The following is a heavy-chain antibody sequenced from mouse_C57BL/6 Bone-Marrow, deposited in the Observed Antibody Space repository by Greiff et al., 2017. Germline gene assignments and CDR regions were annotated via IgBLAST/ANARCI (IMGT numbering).Heavy chain of an antibody. J-gene: IGHJ1*03. Sequence: QVQLQQSGADLVKPGASVKVSCKASGYTFTSYWMHWVKQTPGQGLEWIARIHPSGSYTYYNQKFKGKATLTVDNSSSTAYMQLSSLTSEDSAVYYCAKVGWLRYCDVWGTGTTVTVSS. CDR3: AKVGWLRYCDV. CDR2: IHPSGSYT. V-gene: IGHV1-74*01. CDR1: GYTFTSYW. D-gene: IGHD2-3*01.